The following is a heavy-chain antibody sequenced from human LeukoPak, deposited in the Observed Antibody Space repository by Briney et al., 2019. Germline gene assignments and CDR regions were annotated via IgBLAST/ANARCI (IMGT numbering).Heavy chain of an antibody. V-gene: IGHV1-2*02. Sequence: ASVKVSCNASGYTFTGYYMHWVRQAPGQGLEWMGWINPNSGGTNYAQKFQGRVTMTRDTSISTAYMELSRLRSDDTAVYYCARDPGIVGATHFDYWGQGTLVTVSS. CDR3: ARDPGIVGATHFDY. D-gene: IGHD1-26*01. CDR1: GYTFTGYY. J-gene: IGHJ4*02. CDR2: INPNSGGT.